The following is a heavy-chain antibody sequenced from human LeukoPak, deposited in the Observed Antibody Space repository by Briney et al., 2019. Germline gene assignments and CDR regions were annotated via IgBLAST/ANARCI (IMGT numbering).Heavy chain of an antibody. CDR1: GDSISRYY. CDR3: AGGIAVAGIPY. CDR2: IYYSRST. Sequence: SETLSLTCTVSGDSISRYYWSWIRQPPRKGLEWSGYIYYSRSTNYNPPLKSRDTLSVGMSKNQLALKLSSVAAADTAVYYCAGGIAVAGIPYWGQGTLVTVSS. V-gene: IGHV4-59*01. D-gene: IGHD6-19*01. J-gene: IGHJ4*02.